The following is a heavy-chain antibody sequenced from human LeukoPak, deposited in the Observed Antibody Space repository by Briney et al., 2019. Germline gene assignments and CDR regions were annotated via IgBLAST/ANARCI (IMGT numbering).Heavy chain of an antibody. J-gene: IGHJ6*03. CDR2: ITPKSGGT. CDR1: GYSFSDYY. D-gene: IGHD3-9*01. CDR3: ARDRGVLRYFDWLLFGYYYYMDV. Sequence: ASVKVSCKASGYSFSDYYIHWVRQAPGQGLEWMGWITPKSGGTNYAQKFQGRVSMTRDTSISTAYMELSRLRSDDTAVYYCARDRGVLRYFDWLLFGYYYYMDVWGKGTTVTVSS. V-gene: IGHV1-2*02.